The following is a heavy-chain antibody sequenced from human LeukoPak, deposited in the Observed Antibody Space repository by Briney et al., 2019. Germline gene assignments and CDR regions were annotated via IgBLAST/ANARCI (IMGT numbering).Heavy chain of an antibody. Sequence: ASVKVSCKVSGYTLIELSMHWVRQAPGKGLGWMGGFDPEDGETIYAQKFHGRGNMTEGPATHTANIELSRLSSEDTAVDYRTTDRRAYYYDSGSYSRNGMDGWGQGTKVTVSS. CDR2: FDPEDGET. J-gene: IGHJ6*02. CDR1: GYTLIELS. CDR3: TTDRRAYYYDSGSYSRNGMDG. D-gene: IGHD3-10*01. V-gene: IGHV1-24*01.